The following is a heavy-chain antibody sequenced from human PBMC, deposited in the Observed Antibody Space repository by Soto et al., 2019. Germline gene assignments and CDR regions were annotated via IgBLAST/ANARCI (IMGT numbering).Heavy chain of an antibody. V-gene: IGHV1-18*01. CDR2: ISAYNGNT. CDR3: ARAPDCSGGSCPYYYGMDV. Sequence: ASVKVSCKASGYTFTSYDINWVRQATGQGLEWMGWISAYNGNTNYAQKLQGRVTMTTDTSTSTAYMELRSLRSDDTAVYYCARAPDCSGGSCPYYYGMDVWGQGTTVTVSS. D-gene: IGHD2-15*01. J-gene: IGHJ6*02. CDR1: GYTFTSYD.